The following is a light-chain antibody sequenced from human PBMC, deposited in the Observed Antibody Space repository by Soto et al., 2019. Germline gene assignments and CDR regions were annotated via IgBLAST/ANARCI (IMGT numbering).Light chain of an antibody. V-gene: IGLV1-44*01. CDR1: SSNIGSNT. J-gene: IGLJ2*01. Sequence: QSVLTQPPSASGTPGQRVTISCSGSSSNIGSNTVNWYQQLPGTAPKLLIYSNNQRPSGVPDRFSVSKSGTSASLAISGLQSEDEADYYCAAWDDSLKRVVFGGGTQLTVL. CDR2: SNN. CDR3: AAWDDSLKRVV.